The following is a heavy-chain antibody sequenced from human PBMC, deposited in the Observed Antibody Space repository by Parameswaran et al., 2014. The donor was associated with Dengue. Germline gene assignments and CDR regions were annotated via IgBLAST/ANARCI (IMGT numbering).Heavy chain of an antibody. J-gene: IGHJ6*02. Sequence: WIRQPPGKGLEWVAVISYDGSNKYYADSVKGRFAISRDNSKNTLYLQMNSLRAEDTAVYYCARDRTDIVVVPADPYYYYGMDVWGQGTTVTVSS. D-gene: IGHD2-2*01. CDR3: ARDRTDIVVVPADPYYYYGMDV. V-gene: IGHV3-30*09. CDR2: ISYDGSNK.